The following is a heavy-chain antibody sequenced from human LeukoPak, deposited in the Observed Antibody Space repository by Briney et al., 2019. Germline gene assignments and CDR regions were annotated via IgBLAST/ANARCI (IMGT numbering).Heavy chain of an antibody. CDR1: GFTFSDYW. CDR3: ARGGAYYVY. CDR2: IKKDGSDK. J-gene: IGHJ4*02. Sequence: GGSLGLSCAASGFTFSDYWMTWVRQAAGKGLEWVANIKKDGSDKYYVDSAKGRFTISRDNAKNSLYLQMNTLRAEDTAVYYCARGGAYYVYWGQGTLVTVSS. V-gene: IGHV3-7*05. D-gene: IGHD1-26*01.